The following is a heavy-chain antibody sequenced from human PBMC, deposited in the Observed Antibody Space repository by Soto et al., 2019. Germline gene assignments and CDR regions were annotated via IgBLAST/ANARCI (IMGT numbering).Heavy chain of an antibody. CDR3: APHVSCSGGSCQYDAFAI. CDR2: ITADGGT. CDR1: GFTVSGHA. V-gene: IGHV3-23*01. Sequence: GGSLRLSCAASGFTVSGHAMTWIRQAPGKGPEWVSTITADGGTYYADSVKGRFAMSRDTSENTLYLQMNSLGAEDTAAYYCAPHVSCSGGSCQYDAFAIRGQGTMVTVSS. D-gene: IGHD2-15*01. J-gene: IGHJ3*02.